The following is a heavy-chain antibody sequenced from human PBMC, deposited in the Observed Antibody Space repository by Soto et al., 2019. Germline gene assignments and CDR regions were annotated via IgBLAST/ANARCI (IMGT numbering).Heavy chain of an antibody. Sequence: GGSLRLSCAASGFTFSDYFMSWIRQAPGKGPEWISHISSSSISTNYADSVKGRFTISRDNAKNSLYLEMASLTAEDTAIYYCAKNGDYSYYYAMDVWGQGTTATVSS. CDR3: AKNGDYSYYYAMDV. V-gene: IGHV3-11*06. CDR1: GFTFSDYF. CDR2: ISSSSIST. D-gene: IGHD4-17*01. J-gene: IGHJ6*02.